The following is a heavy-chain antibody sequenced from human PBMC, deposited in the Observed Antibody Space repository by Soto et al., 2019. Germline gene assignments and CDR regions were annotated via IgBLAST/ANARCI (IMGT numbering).Heavy chain of an antibody. Sequence: QVQLQESGPGLVKPSGTLSLTCAVSGGSISSSNWWSWVRQLPGKGLEWIGEIYHSGSTNYNPSLKGRVNISVVKSNNQFSLKLSSVTAADTAVYYCATGKMTTVTRIDYWGQGTLVTVSS. D-gene: IGHD4-17*01. CDR3: ATGKMTTVTRIDY. CDR1: GGSISSSNW. J-gene: IGHJ4*02. V-gene: IGHV4-4*02. CDR2: IYHSGST.